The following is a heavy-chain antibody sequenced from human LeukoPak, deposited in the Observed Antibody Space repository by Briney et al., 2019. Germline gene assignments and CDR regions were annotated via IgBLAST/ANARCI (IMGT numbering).Heavy chain of an antibody. CDR3: ARDQRYAFDY. CDR2: IRTSTEGT. D-gene: IGHD3-9*01. J-gene: IGHJ4*02. Sequence: GGSLRLSCAASGFIFNTYAINWVRQAPGKGLEWVSNIRTSTEGTNYAIYADSVKGRVTFSRDDAKNTLYLHMHSLRDDDTAVYYCARDQRYAFDYWGRGILVTVSS. CDR1: GFIFNTYA. V-gene: IGHV3-48*02.